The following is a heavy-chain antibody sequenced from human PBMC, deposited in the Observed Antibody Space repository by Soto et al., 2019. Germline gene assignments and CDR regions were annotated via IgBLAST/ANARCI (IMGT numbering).Heavy chain of an antibody. Sequence: PGGSLRLSCAASGFMFSRSGMTWVRQAPGMRLESVAGIGGRGRNTYYADSVKGRFTISRDNAKNSLYLQMNSLRAEDTAVYYCAREGGGVVAATYYGMDVWGQGTTVTVS. D-gene: IGHD2-15*01. CDR1: GFMFSRSG. CDR3: AREGGGVVAATYYGMDV. V-gene: IGHV3-21*01. J-gene: IGHJ6*02. CDR2: IGGRGRNT.